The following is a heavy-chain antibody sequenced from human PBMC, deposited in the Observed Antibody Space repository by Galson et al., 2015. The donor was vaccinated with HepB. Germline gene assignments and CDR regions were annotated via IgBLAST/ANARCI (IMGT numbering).Heavy chain of an antibody. CDR2: IYYSGST. CDR3: ARFFYFDRLLYGGGAFDI. D-gene: IGHD3-9*01. CDR1: GGSISSYY. Sequence: TLSLTCTVSGGSISSYYWSWIRQPPGKGLEWIGYIYYSGSTNYNPSLKSRVAISVDTSKNQFSLKLSSVNAADTAVYYCARFFYFDRLLYGGGAFDICGQGTLVTASS. V-gene: IGHV4-59*01. J-gene: IGHJ3*02.